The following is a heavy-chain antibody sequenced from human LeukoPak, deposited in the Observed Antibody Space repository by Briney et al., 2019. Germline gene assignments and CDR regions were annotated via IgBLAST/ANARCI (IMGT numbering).Heavy chain of an antibody. CDR1: GFTFSSYA. CDR2: ISYDGSNK. Sequence: GGSLRLSCAASGFTFSSYAMHWVRQAPGKGLEWVAVISYDGSNKYYADSVKGRFTISRDNSKNTLYLQMNSLRAEDTAVYYCARDSEYSSSPALMYYFDYWGQGTLVTVSS. J-gene: IGHJ4*02. D-gene: IGHD6-6*01. V-gene: IGHV3-30*04. CDR3: ARDSEYSSSPALMYYFDY.